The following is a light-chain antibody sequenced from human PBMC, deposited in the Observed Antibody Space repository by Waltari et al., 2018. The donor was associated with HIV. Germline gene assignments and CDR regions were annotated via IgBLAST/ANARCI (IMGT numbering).Light chain of an antibody. J-gene: IGLJ3*02. Sequence: QSVLTQTPSLSGAAGPRVTISCTCTSSIIALGYAVHWYPQLPGTAPQLLIYGNNHRASGVPDRFSGSKSDTSASLAITGLQSEDEADYYCQSYDSTLGGSDWVFGGGTKLTVL. CDR3: QSYDSTLGGSDWV. CDR2: GNN. V-gene: IGLV1-40*01. CDR1: SSIIALGYA.